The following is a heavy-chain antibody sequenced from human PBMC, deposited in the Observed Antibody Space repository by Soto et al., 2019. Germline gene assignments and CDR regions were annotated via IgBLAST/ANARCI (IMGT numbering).Heavy chain of an antibody. D-gene: IGHD3-10*01. CDR1: GFTFDDYA. J-gene: IGHJ5*02. Sequence: PGGSLRLSCAASGFTFDDYAMHWVRQAPGKGLEWVSGISWNSGSIGYADSVKGRFTISRDNAKNSLYLQMNSLRAEDTALYYCAKDRSRGFGESWFDPWGQGTLVTVSS. V-gene: IGHV3-9*01. CDR3: AKDRSRGFGESWFDP. CDR2: ISWNSGSI.